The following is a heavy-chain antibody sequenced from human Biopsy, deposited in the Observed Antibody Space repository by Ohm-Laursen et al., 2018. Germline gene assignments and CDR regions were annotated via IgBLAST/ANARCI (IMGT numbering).Heavy chain of an antibody. J-gene: IGHJ5*02. Sequence: TLSLTCAVYGGTYSGYYWSWIRQPPGKGLEWIGEVHHDGRANHNPSLKSRVTISGDMSKKQFSLKLSGVTAADTAVYYWARFIVPSLHCSNGVCPIRWFDPWGQGTLVTVFS. CDR2: VHHDGRA. CDR3: ARFIVPSLHCSNGVCPIRWFDP. V-gene: IGHV4-34*01. CDR1: GGTYSGYY. D-gene: IGHD2-2*01.